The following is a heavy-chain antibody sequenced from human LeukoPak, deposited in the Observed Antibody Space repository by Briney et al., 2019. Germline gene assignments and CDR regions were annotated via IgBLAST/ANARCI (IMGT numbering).Heavy chain of an antibody. CDR2: MNPNSGNT. V-gene: IGHV1-8*01. Sequence: ASVKVSCKASGYTFTSYDINWVRQATGQGLEWMGWMNPNSGNTGYAQKFQGRVTMTRNTSISTAYMELSSLRSEDTAVYYCARGLGAYSTYYFDYWGRGALVTVSS. D-gene: IGHD2-21*01. J-gene: IGHJ4*02. CDR1: GYTFTSYD. CDR3: ARGLGAYSTYYFDY.